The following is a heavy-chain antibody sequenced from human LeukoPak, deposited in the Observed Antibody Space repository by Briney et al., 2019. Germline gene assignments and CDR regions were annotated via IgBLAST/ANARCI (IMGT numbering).Heavy chain of an antibody. CDR1: GFTFSSYA. Sequence: PGGSLRLSCAASGFTFSSYAMRWVRQAPGKGLEWVSGISGSGGSTYYADSVKGRFTISRDNSKSTLCLQMNSLRAEDTAVYYCAKDRGNDVDYWGQGTLVTVSS. CDR2: ISGSGGST. D-gene: IGHD3-10*01. V-gene: IGHV3-23*01. CDR3: AKDRGNDVDY. J-gene: IGHJ4*02.